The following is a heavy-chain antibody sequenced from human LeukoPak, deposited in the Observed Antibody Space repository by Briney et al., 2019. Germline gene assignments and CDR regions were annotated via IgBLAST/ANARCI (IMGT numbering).Heavy chain of an antibody. J-gene: IGHJ4*02. D-gene: IGHD3-10*01. CDR1: GGAFSSYA. Sequence: SVKVSCKASGGAFSSYAISWVRQAPGQGLEWMGRIIPILGIANYAQKFQGRATITADKSTSTAYMELSSLRSEDTAVYYCARGPFTMVRGVPLDYWGQGTLVTVSS. V-gene: IGHV1-69*04. CDR3: ARGPFTMVRGVPLDY. CDR2: IIPILGIA.